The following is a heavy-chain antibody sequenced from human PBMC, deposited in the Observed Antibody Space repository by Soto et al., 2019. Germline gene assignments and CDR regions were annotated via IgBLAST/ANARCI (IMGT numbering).Heavy chain of an antibody. V-gene: IGHV3-23*01. CDR3: AKPTVATPYCFVS. CDR1: GFAFSSYV. D-gene: IGHD4-17*01. CDR2: VSYSDGST. Sequence: EVQLLESGGGLVQPGGSLRISCEASGFAFSSYVMSWVRQAPGKGLEWVSAVSYSDGSTYYADSVKGRFAISRGNSKNTVYLQMNSLRAEDTAIYSCAKPTVATPYCFVSWGQGTLVTVSS. J-gene: IGHJ4*02.